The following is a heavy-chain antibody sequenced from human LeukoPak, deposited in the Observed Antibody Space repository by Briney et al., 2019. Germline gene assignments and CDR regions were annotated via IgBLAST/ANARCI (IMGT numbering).Heavy chain of an antibody. J-gene: IGHJ4*02. D-gene: IGHD3-22*01. CDR1: GGTISSGDYY. CDR3: ASSYTYYYDSSGYSLDY. CDR2: IYYSGST. V-gene: IGHV4-30-4*08. Sequence: SETLSLTCTVSGGTISSGDYYWSWIRQPPGKGLEWIGYIYYSGSTYYNPSLKSRVTVSVDTSKNQFSLKLSSVTAADTAVYYCASSYTYYYDSSGYSLDYWGQGTLVTVSS.